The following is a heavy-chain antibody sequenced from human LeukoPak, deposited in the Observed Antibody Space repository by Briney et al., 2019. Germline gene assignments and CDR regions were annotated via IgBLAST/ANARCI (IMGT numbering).Heavy chain of an antibody. CDR1: GYTFTSYA. CDR3: ARGRAIAPWRGSRRFDP. Sequence: ASVTVSCKASGYTFTSYAMNWVRQAPGQGLEWMGWINTNTGNPTYAQGFTGRFVFSLDTSVSTAYLQISSLKAEDTAVYYCARGRAIAPWRGSRRFDPWGQGTLVTVSS. J-gene: IGHJ5*02. CDR2: INTNTGNP. V-gene: IGHV7-4-1*02. D-gene: IGHD6-13*01.